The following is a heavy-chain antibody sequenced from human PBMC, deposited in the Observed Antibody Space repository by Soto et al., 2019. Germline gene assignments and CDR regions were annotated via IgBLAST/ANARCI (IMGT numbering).Heavy chain of an antibody. D-gene: IGHD3-3*01. CDR3: AGRTSLTSVEIFSGGLSGYNWVDP. Sequence: SETLSLTCNASGGSVSSGSYYWSWIRRPPGKGLEWIGYIYYSGSTNYNPSLKSRVTMSVDTSQNQFSLKLSSVTAADTAVYYCAGRTSLTSVEIFSGGLSGYNWVDPWGRGTLVTVSS. J-gene: IGHJ5*01. V-gene: IGHV4-61*01. CDR2: IYYSGST. CDR1: GGSVSSGSYY.